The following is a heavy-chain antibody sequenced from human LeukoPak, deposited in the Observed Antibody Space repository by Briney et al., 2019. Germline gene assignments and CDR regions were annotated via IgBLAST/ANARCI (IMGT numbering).Heavy chain of an antibody. J-gene: IGHJ4*02. CDR1: GFTFSIYT. V-gene: IGHV3-21*01. D-gene: IGHD6-13*01. Sequence: GGSLRLSCAASGFTFSIYTMNWVRQAPGKGLEWVSSISSSSNYIYYADSVKGRFTISRDNAKNSLYLQMNSLRAEDTAVYYCARDDPYLTSAGGSFDYWGQGTLVTVSS. CDR3: ARDDPYLTSAGGSFDY. CDR2: ISSSSNYI.